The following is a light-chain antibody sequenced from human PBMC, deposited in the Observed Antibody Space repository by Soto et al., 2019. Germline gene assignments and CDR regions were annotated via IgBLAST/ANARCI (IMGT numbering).Light chain of an antibody. J-gene: IGKJ1*01. CDR2: KAS. CDR1: QSIGSW. V-gene: IGKV1-5*03. CDR3: QEYNTHLGT. Sequence: DIQMTQSPSTLSASVGDRVTITCRASQSIGSWLAWYQQKPGKAPKLLIYKASSLESGVPSRFSGSGSGTEFTLTISSLQPDDFATYYCQEYNTHLGTFGQGTKVEIK.